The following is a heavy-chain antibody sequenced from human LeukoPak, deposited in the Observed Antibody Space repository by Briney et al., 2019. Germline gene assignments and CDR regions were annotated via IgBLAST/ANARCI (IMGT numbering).Heavy chain of an antibody. Sequence: GASVKVSCKASGYTFTSYDINWVRQATGQRLEWMGWMNPNSGNTAYAQKFQGRVTMTRNTSITTAYMELSRLRSEDTAVYYCARADIVATIGGFDYWGQGTLVTVSS. D-gene: IGHD5-12*01. V-gene: IGHV1-8*01. CDR2: MNPNSGNT. CDR1: GYTFTSYD. CDR3: ARADIVATIGGFDY. J-gene: IGHJ4*02.